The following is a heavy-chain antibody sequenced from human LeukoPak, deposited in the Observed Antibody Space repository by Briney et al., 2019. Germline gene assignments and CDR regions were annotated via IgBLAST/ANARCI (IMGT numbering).Heavy chain of an antibody. Sequence: GGSLRLSCAASGFTVSSNYMSWVRQAPGKGLEWVSSISDSGGYTYYADSVKGRFTISRDNSKNTLYLQMNSLRADDTAVYYCAKPDGSGTYYNYFDYWGQGTLVTVPS. CDR2: ISDSGGYT. D-gene: IGHD3-10*01. J-gene: IGHJ4*02. V-gene: IGHV3-23*01. CDR3: AKPDGSGTYYNYFDY. CDR1: GFTVSSNY.